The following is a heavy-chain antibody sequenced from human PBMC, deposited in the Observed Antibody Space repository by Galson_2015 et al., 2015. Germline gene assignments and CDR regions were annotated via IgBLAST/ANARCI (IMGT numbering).Heavy chain of an antibody. CDR2: MSGSGDT. V-gene: IGHV3-23*01. J-gene: IGHJ4*02. Sequence: SLRLSCAASGFSFSSYVMSWVRQAPGKGLEWVSAMSGSGDTYYADSVKGRFTISRDNSKNTLYLQMNSLRAEDTAVYYCAKGSAAGRPYYFDSWGQGTLVTVYS. CDR3: AKGSAAGRPYYFDS. CDR1: GFSFSSYV. D-gene: IGHD6-6*01.